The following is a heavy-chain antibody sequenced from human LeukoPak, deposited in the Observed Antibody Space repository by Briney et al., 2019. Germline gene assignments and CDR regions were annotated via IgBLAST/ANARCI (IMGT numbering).Heavy chain of an antibody. D-gene: IGHD1-26*01. CDR1: GFTFSSYA. V-gene: IGHV3-23*01. J-gene: IGHJ4*02. CDR2: ISGSGGNT. Sequence: GGSLRLSCAASGFTFSSYAMSWVRQAPGKGLEWVSGISGSGGNTYHADSVKGRFTISRDNSENTLYLQMDSLRAEDTAVYYCAKDWWDLYYFDYWGQGTLVTVSS. CDR3: AKDWWDLYYFDY.